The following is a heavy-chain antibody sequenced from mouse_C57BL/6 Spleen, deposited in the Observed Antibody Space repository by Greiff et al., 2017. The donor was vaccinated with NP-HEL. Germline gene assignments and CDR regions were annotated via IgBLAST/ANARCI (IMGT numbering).Heavy chain of an antibody. V-gene: IGHV1-69*01. CDR3: ALLLRDFDV. CDR1: GYTFTSYW. CDR2: IDPSDSYT. J-gene: IGHJ1*03. D-gene: IGHD1-1*01. Sequence: QVQLQQPGAELVMPGASVKLSCKASGYTFTSYWMHWVKQRPGQGLEWIGEIDPSDSYTNYNQKFKGKATLTVDTSSSTAYMQLSSLTSEDSAVYYCALLLRDFDVWGTGTTVTVSS.